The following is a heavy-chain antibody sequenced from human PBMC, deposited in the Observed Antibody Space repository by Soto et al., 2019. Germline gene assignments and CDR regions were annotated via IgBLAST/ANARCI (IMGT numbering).Heavy chain of an antibody. CDR2: IYYSGST. V-gene: IGHV4-39*01. D-gene: IGHD6-19*01. CDR3: ARQISSGWYGSTSQDSSGMDV. CDR1: GGSISSSSYY. J-gene: IGHJ6*02. Sequence: PSETLSLTCTVSGGSISSSSYYWGWIRQPPGKGLEWIGSIYYSGSTYYNPSLKSRVTISVDTSKNQFSLKLSSVTAADTAVYYCARQISSGWYGSTSQDSSGMDVWGQGTTVTVSS.